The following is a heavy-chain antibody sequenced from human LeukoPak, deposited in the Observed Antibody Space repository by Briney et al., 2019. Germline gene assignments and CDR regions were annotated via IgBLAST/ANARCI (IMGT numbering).Heavy chain of an antibody. CDR1: GYTFTGYY. D-gene: IGHD2-2*01. J-gene: IGHJ6*03. CDR2: INPNSGGT. V-gene: IGHV1-2*02. CDR3: ARIRKEYCTSTSCHYYYYMDV. Sequence: GASVKVSCKASGYTFTGYYMHWVRQAPGQGLEWMGWINPNSGGTNYAQKFQGRVTMTTDTSTSTAYMELRSLRSGDTAVYYCARIRKEYCTSTSCHYYYYMDVWGKGTTVTVSS.